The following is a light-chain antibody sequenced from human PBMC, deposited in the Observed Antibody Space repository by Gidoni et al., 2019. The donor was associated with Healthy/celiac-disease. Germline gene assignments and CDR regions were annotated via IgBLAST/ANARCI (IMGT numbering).Light chain of an antibody. CDR1: QSVSSN. CDR2: GAS. V-gene: IGKV3-15*01. J-gene: IGKJ1*01. Sequence: EIVMTQSPATLSVSPGERATRSCRASQSVSSNLAWYQQKPGQAPRLLIYGASTRATGIPARFSGSGSGTEFTLTISSLQSEDFAVYYCQQYNNWLWTFGQGTKVEIK. CDR3: QQYNNWLWT.